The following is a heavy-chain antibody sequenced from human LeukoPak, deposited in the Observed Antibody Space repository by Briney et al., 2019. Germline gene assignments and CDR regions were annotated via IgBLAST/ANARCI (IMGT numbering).Heavy chain of an antibody. Sequence: SETLSLTCTVSGGSISSYYWSWIRQPAGKGLEWIGRIYTSGSTDYNPSLKSRVTMSVDTSKNQFSLKLSSVTAADTAVYYCARDLYSSSSGYFQHWGQGTLVTVSS. J-gene: IGHJ1*01. D-gene: IGHD6-6*01. CDR3: ARDLYSSSSGYFQH. CDR1: GGSISSYY. CDR2: IYTSGST. V-gene: IGHV4-4*07.